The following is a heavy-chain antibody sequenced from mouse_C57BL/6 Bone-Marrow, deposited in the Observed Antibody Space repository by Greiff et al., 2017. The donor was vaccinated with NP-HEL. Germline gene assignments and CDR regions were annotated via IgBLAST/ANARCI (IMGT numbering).Heavy chain of an antibody. CDR1: GFTFSDYG. Sequence: EVQGVESGGGLVQPGGSLKLSCAASGFTFSDYGMAWVRQAPRKGPEWVAFISNLAYSIYYADTVTGRFTISRENAKNTLYLEMSSLRSEDTAMYYCARHEDYYGSSYGYFDVWGTGTTVTVSS. J-gene: IGHJ1*03. V-gene: IGHV5-15*01. D-gene: IGHD1-1*01. CDR3: ARHEDYYGSSYGYFDV. CDR2: ISNLAYSI.